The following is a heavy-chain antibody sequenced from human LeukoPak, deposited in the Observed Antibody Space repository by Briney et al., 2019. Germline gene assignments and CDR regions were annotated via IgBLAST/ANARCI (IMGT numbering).Heavy chain of an antibody. CDR2: IYYSGNT. V-gene: IGHV4-39*01. CDR3: ARSDYGGSDAFDI. J-gene: IGHJ3*02. CDR1: GGSISSSSYY. Sequence: SETLSLTCTVSGGSISSSSYYWGWIRQPPGKGLEWIASIYYSGNTYYNPSLKSRVTISVDTSKNQFSLKLSSVTAADTAVYYCARSDYGGSDAFDIWGQGTMVTVSS. D-gene: IGHD4-23*01.